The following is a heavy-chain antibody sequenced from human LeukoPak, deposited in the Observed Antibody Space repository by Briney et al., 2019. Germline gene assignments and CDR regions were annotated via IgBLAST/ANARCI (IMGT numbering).Heavy chain of an antibody. CDR1: GFTFSSYA. CDR3: AKGDSNSPAVFDY. Sequence: QPGGSLRLSCAASGFTFSSYAMTWVRQAPGKGLEGVSTIAGSGDSTYYADSVKGRFSISRDNSKTTLYLQMNSLRAGDTAIYYCAKGDSNSPAVFDYWGQGTLVTVSS. D-gene: IGHD6-13*01. V-gene: IGHV3-23*01. CDR2: IAGSGDST. J-gene: IGHJ4*02.